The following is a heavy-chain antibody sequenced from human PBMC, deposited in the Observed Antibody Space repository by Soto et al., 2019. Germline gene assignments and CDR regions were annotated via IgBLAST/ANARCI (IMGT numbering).Heavy chain of an antibody. J-gene: IGHJ6*02. CDR2: ISGSGGST. Sequence: LRLSCAASGFTFSSYAMSWVRQAPGKGLEWVSAISGSGGSTYYADSVKGRFTISRDNSKNTLYLQMNSLRAEDTAVYYCAKAGYSSSWYHDGMDVWGQGTTVTVSS. V-gene: IGHV3-23*01. CDR3: AKAGYSSSWYHDGMDV. D-gene: IGHD6-13*01. CDR1: GFTFSSYA.